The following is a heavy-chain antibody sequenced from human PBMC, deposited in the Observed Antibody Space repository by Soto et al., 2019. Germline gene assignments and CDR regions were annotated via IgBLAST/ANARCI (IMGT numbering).Heavy chain of an antibody. D-gene: IGHD5-12*01. CDR3: ARGRGYSYGLDP. CDR2: IYYSGST. CDR1: GTSISSRIYY. V-gene: IGHV4-39*01. J-gene: IGHJ5*02. Sequence: SETLSLTYTASGTSISSRIYYWSWFRQPPGKGLEWIGSIYYSGSTFYNPSLKSRVTISVDTSKNQFSLKLSSVTAADTAVYYCARGRGYSYGLDPWGQGTLVTVS.